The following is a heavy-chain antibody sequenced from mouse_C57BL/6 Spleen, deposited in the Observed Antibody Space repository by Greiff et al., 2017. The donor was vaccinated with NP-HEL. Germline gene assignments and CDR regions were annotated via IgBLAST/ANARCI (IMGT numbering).Heavy chain of an antibody. CDR1: GYTFTSYW. Sequence: QVQLQQPGAELVKPGASVKLSCKASGYTFTSYWMQWVKQRPGQGLEWMGEIVPSVSYTNYNKKFKGKATLTVDTASSTAYRQHSSQTSEDSAVYYCARSVLNWGQGTTLTVSS. V-gene: IGHV1-50*01. D-gene: IGHD1-1*01. CDR3: ARSVLN. CDR2: IVPSVSYT. J-gene: IGHJ2*01.